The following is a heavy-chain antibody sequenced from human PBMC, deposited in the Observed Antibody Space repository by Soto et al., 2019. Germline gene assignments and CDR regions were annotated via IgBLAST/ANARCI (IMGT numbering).Heavy chain of an antibody. V-gene: IGHV4-39*07. J-gene: IGHJ4*02. CDR1: GGSISSSSYY. Sequence: SETLSLTCTVSGGSISSSSYYWGWIRQPPGKGLEWIGNIYYSGSTYYNPSLKSRVTISVDRSKNQFSLKLSSVTAADTAVYYCARSGSATGYCFDYWGQGTLVTVSS. D-gene: IGHD1-26*01. CDR2: IYYSGST. CDR3: ARSGSATGYCFDY.